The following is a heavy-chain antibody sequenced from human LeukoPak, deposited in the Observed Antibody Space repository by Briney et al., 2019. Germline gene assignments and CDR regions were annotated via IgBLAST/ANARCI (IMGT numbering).Heavy chain of an antibody. J-gene: IGHJ4*02. CDR2: IYNSGST. CDR3: AIDTYSGYDTELGLGY. Sequence: SQTLSLTCTVSGDSISSGDYYWSWIRQPPGKGLEWIGYIYNSGSTYYNPSLRSRVSISINRSKNQFSLKLTSVTAADTAVYYCAIDTYSGYDTELGLGYWGRGTLVTVSS. V-gene: IGHV4-30-4*01. D-gene: IGHD5-12*01. CDR1: GDSISSGDYY.